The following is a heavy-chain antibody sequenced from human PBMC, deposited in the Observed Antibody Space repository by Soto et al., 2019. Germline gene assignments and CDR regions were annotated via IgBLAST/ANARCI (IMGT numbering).Heavy chain of an antibody. CDR1: GFTFSSYG. CDR3: ARKGFDWLLPDY. V-gene: IGHV3-33*01. D-gene: IGHD3-9*01. J-gene: IGHJ4*02. CDR2: IWYDGSNK. Sequence: QPGGALRLSCAASGFTFSSYGMHWVRQAPGKGLEWVAIIWYDGSNKYYTDSVKGRFTISRDNSKNTLYLQMNSLRAEDTAVYYCARKGFDWLLPDYWGQGTLVTVSS.